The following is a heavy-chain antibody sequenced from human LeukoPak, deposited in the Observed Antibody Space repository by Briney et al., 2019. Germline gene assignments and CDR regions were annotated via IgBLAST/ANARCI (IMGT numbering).Heavy chain of an antibody. J-gene: IGHJ5*02. D-gene: IGHD7-27*01. V-gene: IGHV3-23*01. CDR2: ISGSGGST. CDR1: GFTFSSYA. Sequence: GGSLRLSCAASGFTFSSYAMSWVRQAPGKRLEWVSAISGSGGSTYYADSVKGRFTISRDNSKNTLYLQMNSLRAEDTAVYYCAKDLNLGTEGWFDPWGQGTLVTVSS. CDR3: AKDLNLGTEGWFDP.